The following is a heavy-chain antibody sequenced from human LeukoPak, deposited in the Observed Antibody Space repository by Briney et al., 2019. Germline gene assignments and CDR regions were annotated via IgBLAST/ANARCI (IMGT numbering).Heavy chain of an antibody. D-gene: IGHD1-26*01. Sequence: PSETLSLTCTVSGGSISSSSYYWGWIRQPPGKGLEWIGSIYYSGSTYYNPSLKSRVTISVDTSKNQFSLKLSSVTAADTAVYYCARREKIVGATSHWGQGTLVTVSS. CDR2: IYYSGST. CDR1: GGSISSSSYY. J-gene: IGHJ4*02. CDR3: ARREKIVGATSH. V-gene: IGHV4-39*01.